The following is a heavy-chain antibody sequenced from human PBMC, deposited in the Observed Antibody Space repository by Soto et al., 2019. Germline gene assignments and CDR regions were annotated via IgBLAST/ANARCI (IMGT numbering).Heavy chain of an antibody. J-gene: IGHJ4*02. CDR1: GYTLSELA. CDR2: FDPEGSDT. D-gene: IGHD2-21*02. V-gene: IGHV1-24*01. CDR3: SSMGFCGPGCYSFDY. Sequence: GASVKVSCKVSGYTLSELAIHWVRQAPGKGFEWMGGFDPEGSDTMYAQKFQGRVTMTSDTSTETAYMELESLTSEDTACYYCSSMGFCGPGCYSFDYWCQGTLVTVSS.